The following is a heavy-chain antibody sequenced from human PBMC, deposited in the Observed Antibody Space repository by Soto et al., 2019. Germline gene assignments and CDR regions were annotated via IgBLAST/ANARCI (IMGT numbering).Heavy chain of an antibody. Sequence: GGSLRLSCAASGFTFSSYGMHWVRQAPGKGLEWVAVISYDGSNKYYADSLKSRVTISVDTSKNQFSLKLSSVTAADTAVYYCARASSSWYLNWFDPWGQGTLVTVSS. V-gene: IGHV3-30*03. CDR1: GFTFSSYG. CDR2: ISYDGSNK. J-gene: IGHJ5*02. D-gene: IGHD6-13*01. CDR3: ARASSSWYLNWFDP.